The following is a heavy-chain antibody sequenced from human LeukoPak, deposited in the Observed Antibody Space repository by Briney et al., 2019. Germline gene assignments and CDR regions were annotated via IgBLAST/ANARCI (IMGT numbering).Heavy chain of an antibody. D-gene: IGHD2-15*01. Sequence: SETLSLTCAVYGGSFSGYYWSWIRQPPGKGLEWIGEINHSGSTNYNPSLKSRVTISVDTSKNQFSLKLSSVTAADTAVYYCARRGGYCSGGSCYPYYYYYYYMDVWGKGTTVTVSS. CDR3: ARRGGYCSGGSCYPYYYYYYYMDV. CDR1: GGSFSGYY. V-gene: IGHV4-34*01. J-gene: IGHJ6*03. CDR2: INHSGST.